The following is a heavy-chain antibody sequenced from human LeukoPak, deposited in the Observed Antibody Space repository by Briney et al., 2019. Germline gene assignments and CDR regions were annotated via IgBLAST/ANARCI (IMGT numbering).Heavy chain of an antibody. V-gene: IGHV1-69*13. CDR1: GATVTSYA. CDR2: FIPIIGTA. CDR3: ASKMRYFDWFPFDY. J-gene: IGHJ4*02. Sequence: SVKVSCKASGATVTSYAISWVRQSPGQGLGWMGGFIPIIGTANYAQNFQGRVTITADESTSTAYMELSSLRSEDTAVYYCASKMRYFDWFPFDYWGQGTLVTVSS. D-gene: IGHD3-9*01.